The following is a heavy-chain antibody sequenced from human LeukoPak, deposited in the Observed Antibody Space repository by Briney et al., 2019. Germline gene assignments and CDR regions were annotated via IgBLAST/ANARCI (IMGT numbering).Heavy chain of an antibody. V-gene: IGHV4-59*01. CDR2: IFYSGNT. CDR1: GGSISSYY. Sequence: SETLSLTCTVSGGSISSYYWSWIRQPPGKGLEWIGYIFYSGNTNYNPSLKSRVTMSLDTSKNHFSLKLSPVTAADTGVYYCARRTTITANGAFDIWGQGTMVTVSS. CDR3: ARRTTITANGAFDI. D-gene: IGHD5-18*01. J-gene: IGHJ3*02.